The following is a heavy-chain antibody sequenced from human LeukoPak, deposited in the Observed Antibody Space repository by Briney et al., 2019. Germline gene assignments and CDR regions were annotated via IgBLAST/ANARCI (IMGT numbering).Heavy chain of an antibody. V-gene: IGHV4-59*01. CDR2: IYSSGGT. CDR3: ARYDISGYYYFDY. Sequence: SETLSLTCTVSGGTISNYYWSWIRQPPGEGLEWIGYIYSSGGTKYNPSLKSRVTISVDTFKNQFSLRLNSVTAADTAVYYCARYDISGYYYFDYWGQGTLVTVSS. D-gene: IGHD3-22*01. J-gene: IGHJ4*02. CDR1: GGTISNYY.